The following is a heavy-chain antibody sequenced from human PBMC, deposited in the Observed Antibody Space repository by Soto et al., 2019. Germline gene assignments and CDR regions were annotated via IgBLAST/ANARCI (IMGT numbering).Heavy chain of an antibody. V-gene: IGHV3-21*01. CDR1: GFTFSSYS. J-gene: IGHJ6*03. CDR3: ARAGDYDILTGYYYYYYYYMDV. Sequence: EVQLVESGGGLVKPGGSLRLSCAASGFTFSSYSMNWVRQAPGKGLEWVSSISSSSRYIYYADSVKGRFTISRDNAKNSLYLQMNSLRAEDTAVYYCARAGDYDILTGYYYYYYYYMDVWGKGTTVTVSS. D-gene: IGHD3-9*01. CDR2: ISSSSRYI.